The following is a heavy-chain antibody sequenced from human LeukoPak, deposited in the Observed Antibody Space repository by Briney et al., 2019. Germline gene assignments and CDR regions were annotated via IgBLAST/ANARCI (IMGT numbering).Heavy chain of an antibody. J-gene: IGHJ4*02. D-gene: IGHD3-22*01. CDR1: GGSFSGYY. CDR2: INHSGST. Sequence: PSETLSLTCAVYGGSFSGYYWSWIRQPPGKGLGWIGEINHSGSTNYNPSLKSRVTISVDTSKNQFSLKLSSVTAADTAVYYCARGQDYYDSSGYYYRSDFDYWGQGTLVTVSS. CDR3: ARGQDYYDSSGYYYRSDFDY. V-gene: IGHV4-34*01.